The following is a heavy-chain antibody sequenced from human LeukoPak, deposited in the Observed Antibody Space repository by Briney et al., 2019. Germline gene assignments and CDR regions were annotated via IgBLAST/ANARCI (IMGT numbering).Heavy chain of an antibody. V-gene: IGHV4-30-4*08. J-gene: IGHJ3*02. Sequence: SETLSLTCTVSGGSISSGDYYWSWIRQPPGKGLEWVGYIYYSGSTYYNPSLKSRVTISVDTSKNQFSLKLSPVTAADTAVYYCARSNIVLIPIRLGDAFDIWGQGTMVTVSS. CDR2: IYYSGST. CDR1: GGSISSGDYY. D-gene: IGHD2-8*01. CDR3: ARSNIVLIPIRLGDAFDI.